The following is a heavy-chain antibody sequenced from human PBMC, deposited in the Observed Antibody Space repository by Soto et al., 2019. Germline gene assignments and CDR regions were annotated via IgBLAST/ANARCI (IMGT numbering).Heavy chain of an antibody. J-gene: IGHJ4*02. V-gene: IGHV4-59*12. Sequence: ETLSLTCTVSGGSISSFYWSWIRQPPGKGLEWIGYIYYSGSTNYNPSLKSRVTISVDTSKNSLHLQMNSLRAEDTAVYYCASPVECSTTSCIRWGQGTLVTVSS. D-gene: IGHD2-2*01. CDR1: GGSISSFY. CDR2: IYYSGST. CDR3: ASPVECSTTSCIR.